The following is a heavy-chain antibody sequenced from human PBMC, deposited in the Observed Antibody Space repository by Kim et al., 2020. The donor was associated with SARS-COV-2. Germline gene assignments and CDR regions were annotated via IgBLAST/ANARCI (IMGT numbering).Heavy chain of an antibody. V-gene: IGHV3-13*01. J-gene: IGHJ6*02. Sequence: SPGSVKGRFTISRENAKNSLYLQMNSLRAGDTAVYYCARAPREYYYGMDVWGQGTTVTVSS. CDR3: ARAPREYYYGMDV.